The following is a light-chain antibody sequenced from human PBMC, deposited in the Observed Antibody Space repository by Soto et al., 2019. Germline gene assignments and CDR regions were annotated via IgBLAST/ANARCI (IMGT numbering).Light chain of an antibody. CDR3: TSYTSSSTYV. V-gene: IGLV2-14*01. J-gene: IGLJ1*01. CDR1: SSDAGGYNY. Sequence: QSALTQPASVSGSPGQSITISCTGTSSDAGGYNYVSWYQQYPGKAPKLMIYEVSNRPSGVSNRFSGSTSGNTASLTISGLQAEDEADYYCTSYTSSSTYVFGTGTKVTVL. CDR2: EVS.